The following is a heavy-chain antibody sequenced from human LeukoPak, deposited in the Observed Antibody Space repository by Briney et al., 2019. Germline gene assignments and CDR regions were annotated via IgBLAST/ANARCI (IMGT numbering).Heavy chain of an antibody. J-gene: IGHJ4*02. D-gene: IGHD4-17*01. CDR3: AKGGATVIDY. V-gene: IGHV3-74*01. CDR1: GFTFSNYW. Sequence: GGSLRLSCAASGFTFSNYWMHWVRQGPGKGLVWVSRINSGGSSTTSADSVKGRFTISRDNAKSTLYLQMNSLRAEDTAVYYCAKGGATVIDYWGQGTLVTVSS. CDR2: INSGGSST.